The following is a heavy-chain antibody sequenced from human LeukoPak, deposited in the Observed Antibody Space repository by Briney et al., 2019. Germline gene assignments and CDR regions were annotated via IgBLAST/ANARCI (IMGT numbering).Heavy chain of an antibody. CDR2: ISDDGSST. J-gene: IGHJ4*02. D-gene: IGHD3-9*01. CDR3: AKGNILTGPPDS. V-gene: IGHV3-74*01. CDR1: GFTLKNYW. Sequence: GGSLRLSCPASGFTLKNYWMHWVRQTPGMGLVWVSRISDDGSSTTYADSVKGRFTISRDNSKNSLFLQMNSLRTEDTALYYCAKGNILTGPPDSWGQGTLVTVSS.